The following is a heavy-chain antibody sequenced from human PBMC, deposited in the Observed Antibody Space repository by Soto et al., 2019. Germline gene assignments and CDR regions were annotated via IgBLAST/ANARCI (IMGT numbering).Heavy chain of an antibody. CDR2: IYHAGSV. CDR3: ARTFDYYGMDV. Sequence: PWETLSLTCAVSGYSIASGYYWAWIRQPPGKGLEWIGSIYHAGSVYYNPSLNSRVAMSLDTSDNHFSLKLTSVTAADTAVYYCARTFDYYGMDVWGQGTTVTVSS. J-gene: IGHJ6*02. V-gene: IGHV4-38-2*01. CDR1: GYSIASGYY.